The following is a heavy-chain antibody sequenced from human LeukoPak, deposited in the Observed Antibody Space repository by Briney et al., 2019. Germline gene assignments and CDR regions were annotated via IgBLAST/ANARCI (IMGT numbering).Heavy chain of an antibody. D-gene: IGHD1-26*01. CDR2: IHNSGST. Sequence: PSETLSLTCAVSGGSITYYYWNWIRQPPGKGLEWIGYIHNSGSTSYNSSPKSRVTISADMSKNQVSLKLTSVAAADTAVYYCASCIVGANWFDPWAREFWSPSPQ. J-gene: IGHJ5*02. CDR3: ASCIVGANWFDP. V-gene: IGHV4-59*01. CDR1: GGSITYYY.